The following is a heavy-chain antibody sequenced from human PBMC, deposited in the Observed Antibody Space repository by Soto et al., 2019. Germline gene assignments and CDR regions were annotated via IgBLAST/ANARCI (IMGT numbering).Heavy chain of an antibody. CDR1: GGSMSPYY. V-gene: IGHV4-30-2*01. CDR3: ARGGVDYYDSSGYYFSPYYFDY. J-gene: IGHJ4*02. Sequence: SETRSLTCTVSGGSMSPYYWSWIRQPPGKGLEWIGYIYHSGSTYYNPSLKSRVTISVDRSKNQFSLKLSSVTAADTAVYYCARGGVDYYDSSGYYFSPYYFDYWGQGTLVTVAS. D-gene: IGHD3-22*01. CDR2: IYHSGST.